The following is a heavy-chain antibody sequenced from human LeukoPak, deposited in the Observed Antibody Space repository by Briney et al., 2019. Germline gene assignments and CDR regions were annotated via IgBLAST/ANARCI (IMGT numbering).Heavy chain of an antibody. D-gene: IGHD6-6*01. CDR3: ARRSSSEF. V-gene: IGHV5-51*01. J-gene: IGHJ4*02. Sequence: GESLKISCKGSGYSFSNYWIGWIRRIPGKGLEWMAIINPGNSDTKYNPAFQGQVTISADKSISTAYLQWSSLKASDSAMYYCARRSSSEFWGQGTLVTVSS. CDR1: GYSFSNYW. CDR2: INPGNSDT.